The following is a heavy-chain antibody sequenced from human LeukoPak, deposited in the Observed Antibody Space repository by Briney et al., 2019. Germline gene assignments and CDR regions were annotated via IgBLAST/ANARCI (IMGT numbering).Heavy chain of an antibody. V-gene: IGHV3-7*01. CDR3: VRDGGAGGDY. J-gene: IGHJ4*02. CDR2: IKRDGSEK. D-gene: IGHD2-21*01. CDR1: GFTFSSYW. Sequence: GGSLRLSCAASGFTFSSYWMSWVRQAPGKGLEWVANIKRDGSEKNYVDSVKGRFTISRDNAKNSLFLQMNSLRAEDTAVYYCVRDGGAGGDYWGQGTLVTVSS.